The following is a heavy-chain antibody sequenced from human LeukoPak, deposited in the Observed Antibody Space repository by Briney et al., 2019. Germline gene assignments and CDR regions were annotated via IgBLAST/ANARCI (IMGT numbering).Heavy chain of an antibody. CDR3: GSGANGAYVGCFTDY. D-gene: IGHD2-8*01. Sequence: GRSLRLSHCPSGLPQYVYLNQEPRQGPGKGLEWVSGISWNSGRIGYADSVKGRFTISRDNAKDSLYLQMDSLRAEDTALYILGSGANGAYVGCFTDYWGRGTLVTVSS. J-gene: IGHJ4*02. V-gene: IGHV3-9*01. CDR1: GLPQYVYL. CDR2: ISWNSGRI.